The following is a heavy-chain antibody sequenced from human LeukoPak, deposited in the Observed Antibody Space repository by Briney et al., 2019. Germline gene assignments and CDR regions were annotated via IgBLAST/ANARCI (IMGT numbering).Heavy chain of an antibody. CDR3: ATSYDAKTAPYDL. V-gene: IGHV4-4*09. CDR1: GGSISSYC. CDR2: IYTSGST. J-gene: IGHJ5*02. D-gene: IGHD3-3*01. Sequence: KTSETLSLTCTVSGGSISSYCWIGVRQPPGKGLEWIGYIYTSGSTDYNPSLKGRVTISVDTSKNQLSMALRLLTAPDTAVYYFATSYDAKTAPYDLWGQGTQVTVSS.